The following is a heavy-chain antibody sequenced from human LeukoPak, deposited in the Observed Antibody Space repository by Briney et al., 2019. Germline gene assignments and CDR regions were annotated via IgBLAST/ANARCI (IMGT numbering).Heavy chain of an antibody. Sequence: SETPSLTCAVSGGSISSGGYSWSWIRQPPGKGLEWIGYIYHSGSTYYNPSLKSRVTISVDRSKNQFSLKLSSVTAADTAVYYCARYCSSTSCSFFDYWGQGTLVTVSS. CDR3: ARYCSSTSCSFFDY. CDR2: IYHSGST. CDR1: GGSISSGGYS. V-gene: IGHV4-30-2*01. D-gene: IGHD2-2*01. J-gene: IGHJ4*02.